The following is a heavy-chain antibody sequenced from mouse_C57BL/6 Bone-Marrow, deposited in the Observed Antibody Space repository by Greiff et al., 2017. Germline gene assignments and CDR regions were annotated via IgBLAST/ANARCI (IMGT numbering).Heavy chain of an antibody. CDR3: ARLRYYGRSGDY. V-gene: IGHV1-50*01. CDR2: IDPSDSYT. J-gene: IGHJ2*01. D-gene: IGHD1-1*01. Sequence: QVQLQQPGAELVKPGASVKLSCKASGYTFTSYWMQWVKQRPGQGLEWIGEIDPSDSYTNYNQKFKGKATLTVDTSSSTAYMQLSSLTSEDSAVYYCARLRYYGRSGDYWGQGTTLTVSS. CDR1: GYTFTSYW.